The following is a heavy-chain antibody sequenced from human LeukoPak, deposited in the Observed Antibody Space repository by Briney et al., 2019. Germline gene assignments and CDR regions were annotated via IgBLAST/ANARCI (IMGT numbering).Heavy chain of an antibody. Sequence: SETLSLTCTASGGSISSYYWSWLRQPPGKGLEWIGYIYYSGSTNYNPSLKSRVTISVDTSKNQFSLKLSSVTAADTAVYYCARVGIDSSSWYPNWFDPWGQGTLVTVSS. D-gene: IGHD6-13*01. CDR2: IYYSGST. J-gene: IGHJ5*02. CDR1: GGSISSYY. V-gene: IGHV4-59*01. CDR3: ARVGIDSSSWYPNWFDP.